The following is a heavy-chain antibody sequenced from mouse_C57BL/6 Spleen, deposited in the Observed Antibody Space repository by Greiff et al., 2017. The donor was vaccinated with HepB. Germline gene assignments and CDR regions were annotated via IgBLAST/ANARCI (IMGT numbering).Heavy chain of an antibody. J-gene: IGHJ1*03. CDR3: ARRDSNHWYFDV. CDR2: IDPSDSYT. V-gene: IGHV1-50*01. CDR1: GYTFTSYW. Sequence: VKLQQPGAELVKPGASVKLSCKASGYTFTSYWMQWVKQRPGQGLEWIGEIDPSDSYTNYNQKFKGKATLTVDTASSPAYMQLSSLTSEDSAVYYCARRDSNHWYFDVWGTGTTVTVSS. D-gene: IGHD2-5*01.